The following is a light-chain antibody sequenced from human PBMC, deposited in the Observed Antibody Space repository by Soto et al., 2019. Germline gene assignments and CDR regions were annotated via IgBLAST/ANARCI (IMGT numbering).Light chain of an antibody. J-gene: IGKJ5*01. CDR3: QQYVSPPIT. V-gene: IGKV3-20*01. Sequence: EIVLTQSPGTLSLSPGERATLSCRASQSVTSTYLGWYQQKPGQAPSLLIYGASSRAPGIPARFSGSGSGTDFTLTISRLEPEDFAVYYCQQYVSPPITFGQGTRLEIK. CDR2: GAS. CDR1: QSVTSTY.